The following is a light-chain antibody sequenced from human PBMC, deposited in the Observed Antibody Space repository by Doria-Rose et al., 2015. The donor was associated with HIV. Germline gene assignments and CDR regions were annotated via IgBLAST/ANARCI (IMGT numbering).Light chain of an antibody. J-gene: IGKJ1*01. Sequence: DIVLTQSPGTLSLSPGERATLSYRASQSFSSTYLAWYQQKPGQAPSLLIYGGSTRATGIPDRFSASGPGTDFTLTINRLEPEDFALYYCHQYGTSWTFGQGTKVEI. V-gene: IGKV3-20*01. CDR2: GGS. CDR1: QSFSSTY. CDR3: HQYGTSWT.